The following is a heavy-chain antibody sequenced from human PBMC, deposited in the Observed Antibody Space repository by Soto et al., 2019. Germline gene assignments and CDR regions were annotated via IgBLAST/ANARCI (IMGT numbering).Heavy chain of an antibody. V-gene: IGHV4-59*01. D-gene: IGHD6-13*01. CDR1: GGSISSYY. CDR3: ARGGTSIAAASFDY. CDR2: IYYSGST. Sequence: SETLSLTCTVSGGSISSYYWSWIRQPPGKGLEWIGYIYYSGSTNYNPSLKSRVTISVDTSKNQFSLKLSSVTAADTAVYYCARGGTSIAAASFDYWGQGTLVTVSS. J-gene: IGHJ4*02.